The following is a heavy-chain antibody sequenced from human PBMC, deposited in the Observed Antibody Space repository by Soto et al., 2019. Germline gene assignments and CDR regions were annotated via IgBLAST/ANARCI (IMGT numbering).Heavy chain of an antibody. CDR3: ARVVDCRYGICSFWFDS. CDR2: ISAGGSNT. CDR1: GFSFSNYA. D-gene: IGHD3-10*02. Sequence: GGSLRLSCAASGFSFSNYAMNWVRQAPGKGLEWVSAISAGGSNTNYADSVKGRFTISSDNSKNTLYLQMNGLRAADTAVYYCARVVDCRYGICSFWFDSWGQGTLVTVSS. J-gene: IGHJ5*01. V-gene: IGHV3-23*01.